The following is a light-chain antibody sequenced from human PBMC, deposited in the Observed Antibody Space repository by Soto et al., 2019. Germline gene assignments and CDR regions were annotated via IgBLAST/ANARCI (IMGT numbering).Light chain of an antibody. CDR2: AAS. J-gene: IGKJ5*01. CDR1: QILLHSNGYNY. Sequence: DIVMTQSPLSLPVTPGEPASISCRSSQILLHSNGYNYLDWYLQKPGQSPQLLIYAASTLHSGVPSRSSGSGSGTDFTLTISRLEPEDFAVYYCQQYGSSLITFGQGTRLEIK. V-gene: IGKV2-28*01. CDR3: QQYGSSLIT.